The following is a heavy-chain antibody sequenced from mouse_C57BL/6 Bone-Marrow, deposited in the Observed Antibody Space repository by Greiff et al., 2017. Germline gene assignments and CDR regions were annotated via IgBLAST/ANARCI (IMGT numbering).Heavy chain of an antibody. CDR2: IYPGDGDT. Sequence: VQVVESGPELVKPGASVKISCKASGYAFSSSWMNWVKQRPGKGLEGIGRIYPGDGDTNYNGKFKGKATLTADKSSSTAYMQLSSLTSEDSAVYFCARRTVVGMYFDVWGTGTTVTVSS. CDR1: GYAFSSSW. D-gene: IGHD1-1*01. V-gene: IGHV1-82*01. CDR3: ARRTVVGMYFDV. J-gene: IGHJ1*03.